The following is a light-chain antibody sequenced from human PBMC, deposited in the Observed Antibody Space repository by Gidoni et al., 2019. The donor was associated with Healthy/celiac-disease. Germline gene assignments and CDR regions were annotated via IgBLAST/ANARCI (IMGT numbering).Light chain of an antibody. CDR3: QQYGSSPLIT. V-gene: IGKV3-20*01. J-gene: IGKJ5*01. CDR1: QSVSSSY. Sequence: IVLTQSPGTLSLSPGERATLSCRASQSVSSSYLAWYQQKPGQAPRLLIYGASSRATGIPDRFSGSGSGTDFTLTISRLEPEDFAVYYCQQYGSSPLITFGQGTRLEF. CDR2: GAS.